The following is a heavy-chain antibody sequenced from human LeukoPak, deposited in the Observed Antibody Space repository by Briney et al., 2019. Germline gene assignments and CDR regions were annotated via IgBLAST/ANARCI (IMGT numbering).Heavy chain of an antibody. J-gene: IGHJ5*02. CDR1: GYIFTTYY. CDR2: INPSDGST. CDR3: ARGPYVLRYFDWIETYWFDP. Sequence: ASVKVSCKASGYIFTTYYMHWVRQAPGQGLEWMGVINPSDGSTNYAQRFQGRVTFTSDTSATVVYMDLSSLRSEDTAEYYCARGPYVLRYFDWIETYWFDPWGQGTLVTVSS. D-gene: IGHD3-9*01. V-gene: IGHV1-46*01.